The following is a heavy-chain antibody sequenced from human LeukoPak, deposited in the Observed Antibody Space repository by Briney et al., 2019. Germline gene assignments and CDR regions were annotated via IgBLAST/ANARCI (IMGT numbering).Heavy chain of an antibody. D-gene: IGHD1-1*01. V-gene: IGHV4-39*07. CDR3: ARGLEGPYFDY. Sequence: SETLSLTCTVSGGSISSSYYYWGWIRQPPGKGLEWIGEINHSGSTNYNPSLKSRVTISVDTSKNQFSLKLSSVTAADTAVYYCARGLEGPYFDYWAREPWSPSPQ. CDR2: INHSGST. J-gene: IGHJ4*02. CDR1: GGSISSSYYY.